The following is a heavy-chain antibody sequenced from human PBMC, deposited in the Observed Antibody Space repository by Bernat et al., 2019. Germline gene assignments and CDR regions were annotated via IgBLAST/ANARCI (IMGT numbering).Heavy chain of an antibody. CDR3: ARGGGVVIASPSNWFDP. CDR2: INHSGSA. Sequence: QVQLQQWGAGLLKPSETLSLTCAVYGGSFSDYYWSWIRQPPGKGLEWIGEINHSGSANYNPSLKSRVTISVDTSKNQFSLRLTSVTAADTAVYYCARGGGVVIASPSNWFDPWGKGTLVTVSS. CDR1: GGSFSDYY. D-gene: IGHD2-21*01. J-gene: IGHJ5*01. V-gene: IGHV4-34*02.